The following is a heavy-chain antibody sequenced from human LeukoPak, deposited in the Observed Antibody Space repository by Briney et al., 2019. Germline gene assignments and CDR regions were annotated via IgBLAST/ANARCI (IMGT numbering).Heavy chain of an antibody. CDR1: GFTFTTYG. D-gene: IGHD3-3*02. CDR2: IGGSGTRT. V-gene: IGHV3-23*01. Sequence: GGTLRLSCSASGFTFTTYGMNWVRQAPGKGLEWVSGIGGSGTRTYYADSVKGRFTISRDNSRSSLYLQMDSLRAEDTAVYYCAKYDGSIRPFEYWGQGTLVTVSS. CDR3: AKYDGSIRPFEY. J-gene: IGHJ4*02.